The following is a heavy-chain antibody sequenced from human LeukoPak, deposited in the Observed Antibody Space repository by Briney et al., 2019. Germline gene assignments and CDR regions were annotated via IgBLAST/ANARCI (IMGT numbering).Heavy chain of an antibody. V-gene: IGHV4-38-2*02. D-gene: IGHD6-6*01. Sequence: KPSETLSLTCTVSGYSISSGYYWGWIRQPPGKGLEWIGSIYHSGSTYYNPSLKSRVTISVDTSKNQFSLKLSSVTAADTAVYYCATGSSSNLSNWFDPWGQGTLVTVSS. J-gene: IGHJ5*02. CDR1: GYSISSGYY. CDR2: IYHSGST. CDR3: ATGSSSNLSNWFDP.